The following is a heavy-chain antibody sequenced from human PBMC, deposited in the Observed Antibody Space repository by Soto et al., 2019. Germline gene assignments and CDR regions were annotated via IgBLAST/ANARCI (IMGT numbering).Heavy chain of an antibody. V-gene: IGHV3-11*01. Sequence: QVQLVESGGGLVKPGGSLRLSCAASGFTFSDSYMSWIRQAPGKGLEWVSYITGSGLSIYYADSVKGRFTISRDNAKNSLYLQMNSRRAEDTAVYYCARPLYGSTSGWPLDYWGRGPLVTVSS. CDR3: ARPLYGSTSGWPLDY. CDR1: GFTFSDSY. CDR2: ITGSGLSI. J-gene: IGHJ4*02. D-gene: IGHD6-25*01.